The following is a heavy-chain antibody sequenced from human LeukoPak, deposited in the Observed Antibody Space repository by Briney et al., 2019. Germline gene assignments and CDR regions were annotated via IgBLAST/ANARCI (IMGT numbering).Heavy chain of an antibody. J-gene: IGHJ4*02. CDR2: INTNTRNP. D-gene: IGHD3-3*02. CDR1: GYIFTNNA. V-gene: IGHV7-4-1*02. Sequence: ASVKVSCKASGYIFTNNAMNWVRQAPGQGLEWMGWINTNTRNPTYAQGFTGRVVFSLDTSVSTAYLEISSLKAEDTALYYCARIPAPSSFGQRDSDYCGPPTLVTASS. CDR3: ARIPAPSSFGQRDSDY.